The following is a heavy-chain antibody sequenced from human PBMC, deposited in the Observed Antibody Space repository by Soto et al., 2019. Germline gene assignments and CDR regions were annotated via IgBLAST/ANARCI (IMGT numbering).Heavy chain of an antibody. D-gene: IGHD2-2*01. Sequence: GGSLRLSCAASGFTFSSYAMSWVRQAPGKGLEWVSAISGSGGSTYYADSVKGRFTISRDNSKNTLYLQMNSLRAEDTAVYYCAKDRTIVVVPAATIHAFDIWGQGTMVTVSS. J-gene: IGHJ3*02. V-gene: IGHV3-23*01. CDR2: ISGSGGST. CDR1: GFTFSSYA. CDR3: AKDRTIVVVPAATIHAFDI.